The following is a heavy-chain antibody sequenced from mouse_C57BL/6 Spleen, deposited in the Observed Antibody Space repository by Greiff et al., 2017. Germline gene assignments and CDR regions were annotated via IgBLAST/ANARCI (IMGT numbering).Heavy chain of an antibody. V-gene: IGHV5-17*01. Sequence: EVKVVESGGGLVKPGGSLKLSCAASGFTFSDYGMHWVRQAPEKGLEWVAYISSGSSTIYYADTVKGRFTISRDNAKNTLFLQMTSLRSEDTAMYYCARRQTGPLLAYWGQGTLVTVSA. CDR3: ARRQTGPLLAY. CDR2: ISSGSSTI. D-gene: IGHD3-2*01. CDR1: GFTFSDYG. J-gene: IGHJ3*01.